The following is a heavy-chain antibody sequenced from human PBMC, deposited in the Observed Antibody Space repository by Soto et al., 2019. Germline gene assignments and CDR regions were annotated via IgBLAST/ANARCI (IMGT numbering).Heavy chain of an antibody. Sequence: EVQLVETGGGLIQPGGSLRLSCAASGFTVSSNYMSWVRQAPGKGLEWVSVIYSGGSTYYADSVKGRFTISRDNSKNTLYLQMNSRRAEDTAVYYCARDINFWSGYPPDYYYGMDVWGQGTTVTVSS. D-gene: IGHD3-3*01. V-gene: IGHV3-53*02. CDR1: GFTVSSNY. CDR3: ARDINFWSGYPPDYYYGMDV. CDR2: IYSGGST. J-gene: IGHJ6*02.